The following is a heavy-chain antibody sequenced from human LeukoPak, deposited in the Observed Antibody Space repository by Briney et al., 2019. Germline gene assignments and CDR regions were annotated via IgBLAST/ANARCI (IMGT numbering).Heavy chain of an antibody. J-gene: IGHJ3*02. CDR1: GGSFSGYY. D-gene: IGHD5-24*01. CDR2: INHSGST. V-gene: IGHV4-34*01. CDR3: ARGLRSRWLQLRSAFDI. Sequence: PSETLSLTCAVYGGSFSGYYWSWIRQPPGKGLEWSGEINHSGSTNYNPSLKSRVTISVDTSKNQFSLKLSSVTAADTAVYYCARGLRSRWLQLRSAFDIWGQGTMVTVSS.